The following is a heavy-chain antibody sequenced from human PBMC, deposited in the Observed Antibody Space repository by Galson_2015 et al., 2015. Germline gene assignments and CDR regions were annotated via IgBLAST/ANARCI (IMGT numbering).Heavy chain of an antibody. D-gene: IGHD6-6*01. CDR1: GFTFSSYE. CDR3: ARVSSSPEVNFDY. J-gene: IGHJ4*02. V-gene: IGHV3-48*03. Sequence: SLRLSCAASGFTFSSYEMNWVRQAPGKGLEWVSYISSSGSTIYYADSVKGRFTISRDNAKNSLYLQMNSLRAEDTAVYYCARVSSSPEVNFDYWGQGTLVTVSS. CDR2: ISSSGSTI.